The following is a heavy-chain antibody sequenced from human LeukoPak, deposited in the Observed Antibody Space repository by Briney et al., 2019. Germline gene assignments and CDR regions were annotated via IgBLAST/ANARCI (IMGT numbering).Heavy chain of an antibody. D-gene: IGHD2/OR15-2a*01. V-gene: IGHV3-23*01. Sequence: GGSLRLSCAASGFTFSNYAMNWVRQAPGKGLEWVSAISGSGGDTYYADSVKGRFTISRDNSKNTLYLQMNSLRAGDTAVYYCRYFLPHFDYWGQGTLVTVSS. CDR1: GFTFSNYA. CDR2: ISGSGGDT. J-gene: IGHJ4*02. CDR3: RYFLPHFDY.